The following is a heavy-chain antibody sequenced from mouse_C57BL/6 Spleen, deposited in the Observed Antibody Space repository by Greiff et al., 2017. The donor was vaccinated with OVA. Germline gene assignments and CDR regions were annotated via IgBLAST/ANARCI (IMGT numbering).Heavy chain of an antibody. CDR1: GYTFTSYW. CDR2: IYPGSGST. Sequence: QVQLQQPGAELVKPGASVKMSCKASGYTFTSYWITWVTQRPGQGLEWIGDIYPGSGSTNYNEKFKSKATLTVDTSSSTAYMQLSSLTSEGSAVYYCARRDYDFDYWGQGTTLTVSS. V-gene: IGHV1-55*01. J-gene: IGHJ2*01. D-gene: IGHD2-4*01. CDR3: ARRDYDFDY.